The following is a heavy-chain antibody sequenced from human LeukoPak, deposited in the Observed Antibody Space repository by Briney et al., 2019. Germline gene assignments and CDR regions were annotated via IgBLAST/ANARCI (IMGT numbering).Heavy chain of an antibody. V-gene: IGHV4-34*01. CDR2: INHSGST. CDR1: GGSFSGYY. J-gene: IGHJ4*02. D-gene: IGHD1-26*01. CDR3: ARDPAFSWSYYFDY. Sequence: SETLSLTCAVYGGSFSGYYWSWIRQPPGKGLEWIGEINHSGSTNYNPSLKSRVTISVDTSKNQFSPKLSSVTAADTAVYYCARDPAFSWSYYFDYWGQGTLVTVSS.